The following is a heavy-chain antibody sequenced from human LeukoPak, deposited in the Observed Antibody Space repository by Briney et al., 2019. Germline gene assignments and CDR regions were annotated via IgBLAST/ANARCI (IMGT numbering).Heavy chain of an antibody. Sequence: GGSLRLSCAASGFTFRNFGMHWVRQAPGKGLEWVSVISGSGRTTFHADSVKGRFIISRDNSKNTLYLQMNSLRAEDTALYFCGASADYYYYYMDVWGKGTTVTVSS. CDR1: GFTFRNFG. J-gene: IGHJ6*03. CDR3: GASADYYYYYMDV. V-gene: IGHV3-23*01. CDR2: ISGSGRTT.